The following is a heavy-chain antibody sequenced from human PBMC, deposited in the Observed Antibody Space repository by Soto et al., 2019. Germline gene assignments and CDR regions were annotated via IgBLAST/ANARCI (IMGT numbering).Heavy chain of an antibody. CDR2: INHSGST. CDR1: GGSFSGYY. J-gene: IGHJ2*01. D-gene: IGHD5-18*01. Sequence: SETLSLTCAVYGGSFSGYYWSWIRQPPGKGLEWIGEINHSGSTNYNPSLKSRVTISVDTSKNQFSLKLSSVTAADTAVYYCARALPLRTWIQGYFDLWGRGTLVTVSS. V-gene: IGHV4-34*01. CDR3: ARALPLRTWIQGYFDL.